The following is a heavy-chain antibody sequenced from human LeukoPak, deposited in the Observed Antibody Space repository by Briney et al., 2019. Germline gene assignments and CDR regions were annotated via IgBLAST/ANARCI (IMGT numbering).Heavy chain of an antibody. CDR1: GGTFSSYA. V-gene: IGHV1-69*13. D-gene: IGHD2-2*01. Sequence: SVKVSCKASGGTFSSYAISWVRQAPGQGLEWMGGIIPIFGTANYAQKFQGRVTITADESTSTAYMELSSLRSEDTAVYYCARDAPSYCSSTSCYFYWFDPWGQGTLVTVSS. CDR3: ARDAPSYCSSTSCYFYWFDP. CDR2: IIPIFGTA. J-gene: IGHJ5*02.